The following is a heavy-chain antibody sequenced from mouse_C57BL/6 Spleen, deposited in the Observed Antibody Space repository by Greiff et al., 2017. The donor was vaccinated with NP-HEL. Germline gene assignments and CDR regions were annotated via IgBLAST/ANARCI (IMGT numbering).Heavy chain of an antibody. Sequence: VKVKESGPGLVQPSQSLSITCTVSGFSLTSYGVHWVRQSPGKGLEWLGVIWRGGSTDYNAAFMSRLSITKDNSKSQVFFKMNSLQADDTAIYYCAKNRGYYDYDIDYWGQGTTLTVSS. CDR1: GFSLTSYG. CDR2: IWRGGST. V-gene: IGHV2-5*01. J-gene: IGHJ2*01. CDR3: AKNRGYYDYDIDY. D-gene: IGHD2-4*01.